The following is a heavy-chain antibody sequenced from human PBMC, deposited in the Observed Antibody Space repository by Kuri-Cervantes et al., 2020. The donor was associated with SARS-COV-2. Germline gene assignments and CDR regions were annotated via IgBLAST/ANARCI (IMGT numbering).Heavy chain of an antibody. CDR2: ISSSSSYI. Sequence: GESLKISCAASGFTFSSYSMNWVRQAPGKGLEWVSSISSSSSYIYYADSMKGRFTISKESGENSLYLHMNSLRGDDTAVYYCAKRYQDTIFGVVIDYYYMDVWGKGTTVTVSS. CDR1: GFTFSSYS. D-gene: IGHD3-3*01. V-gene: IGHV3-21*01. CDR3: AKRYQDTIFGVVIDYYYMDV. J-gene: IGHJ6*03.